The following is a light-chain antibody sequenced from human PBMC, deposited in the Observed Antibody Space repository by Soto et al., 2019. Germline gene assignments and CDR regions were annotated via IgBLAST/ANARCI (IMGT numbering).Light chain of an antibody. J-gene: IGLJ1*01. CDR3: SSYTSGGNYV. CDR1: SSDVAAYNF. CDR2: DVS. V-gene: IGLV2-14*01. Sequence: QCVLTQPASVSGSPGQSVAISCTGTSSDVAAYNFVSWYQQHPGKAPKLMVFDVSNRPSGVSDRFSGSKSGNTASLTISGLQAEDEADYSCSSYTSGGNYVFGTGTKVTVL.